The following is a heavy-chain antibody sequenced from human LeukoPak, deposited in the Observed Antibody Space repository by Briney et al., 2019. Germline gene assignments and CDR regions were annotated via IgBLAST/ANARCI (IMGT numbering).Heavy chain of an antibody. D-gene: IGHD3-10*01. CDR3: TTTRSPLITMVRGVMILYYYYYMDV. V-gene: IGHV3-15*01. CDR1: GFTFSNAW. CDR2: IKSKTDGGTT. Sequence: GGSLRLSCAASGFTFSNAWMSWVRQAPGKGLEWVGRIKSKTDGGTTDYAAPVKGRFTISRDDSKNTLYLQMNSLKTEDTAVYYCTTTRSPLITMVRGVMILYYYYYMDVWGKGTTVTISS. J-gene: IGHJ6*03.